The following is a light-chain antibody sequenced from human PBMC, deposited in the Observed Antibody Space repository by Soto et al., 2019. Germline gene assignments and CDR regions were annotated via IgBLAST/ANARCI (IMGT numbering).Light chain of an antibody. CDR2: GNN. J-gene: IGLJ2*01. Sequence: QAVVTQPPSVSGAPGQRVTISCTGTSSNTGADYNVHWYRQLPGTAPKLLIYGNNHRPSGVPDRFSGSKSGPSASLAITGLQTEDEADYYCQSYDTGLRGMIFGGGTKLTVL. V-gene: IGLV1-40*01. CDR3: QSYDTGLRGMI. CDR1: SSNTGADYN.